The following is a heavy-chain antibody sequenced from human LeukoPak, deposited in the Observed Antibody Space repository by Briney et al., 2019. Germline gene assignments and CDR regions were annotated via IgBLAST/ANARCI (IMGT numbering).Heavy chain of an antibody. CDR2: IEQDGSEK. J-gene: IGHJ4*02. CDR3: ARASVLGPNTDY. D-gene: IGHD2-2*01. Sequence: PGGSLRLSCAASGFSFSDYWMSWVRQTPGKGLEWVASIEQDGSEKNYEDSVEGRFTISRDNAKNSLYLQMNNLRADDTAVYYCARASVLGPNTDYWGQGTLVTVSS. CDR1: GFSFSDYW. V-gene: IGHV3-7*01.